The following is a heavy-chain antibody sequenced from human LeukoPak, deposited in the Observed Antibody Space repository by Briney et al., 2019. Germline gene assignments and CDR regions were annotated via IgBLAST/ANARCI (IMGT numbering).Heavy chain of an antibody. V-gene: IGHV4-34*01. CDR2: INHSGST. D-gene: IGHD6-13*01. J-gene: IGHJ4*02. CDR1: GGSFSGYY. CDR3: ARGRYLTTSGGAAAGFLDY. Sequence: SETLSLTCAVSGGSFSGYYWSWLRQSPRKGLEWIGEINHSGSTHYNPSLKSRVSISVDTSQKQFSLRLTSVTAADTAVYYCARGRYLTTSGGAAAGFLDYWGQGSLVTVSS.